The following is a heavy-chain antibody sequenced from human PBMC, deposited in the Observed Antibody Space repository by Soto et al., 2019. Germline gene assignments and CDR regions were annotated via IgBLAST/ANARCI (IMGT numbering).Heavy chain of an antibody. J-gene: IGHJ6*02. CDR1: GGTFSSYA. CDR3: ARGESVVPATIAVYYYYGMDV. V-gene: IGHV1-69*01. D-gene: IGHD2-2*01. CDR2: IIPIFGTA. Sequence: QVQLVQSGAEVKKPGSSVKVSCKASGGTFSSYAISWVRQAPGQGLEWMGGIIPIFGTANYAQKFQGRVTITADESTSTAYMELSILRSEDTAVYYCARGESVVPATIAVYYYYGMDVWGQGTTVTVSS.